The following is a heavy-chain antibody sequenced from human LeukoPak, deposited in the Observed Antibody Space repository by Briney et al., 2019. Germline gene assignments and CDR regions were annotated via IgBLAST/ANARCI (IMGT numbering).Heavy chain of an antibody. CDR3: ARGFPAYYGPRYHWFDP. CDR2: INPNSGGT. CDR1: GYTFTGYY. Sequence: GASVKVSCKASGYTFTGYYMHWVRQAPGQGLEWMGRINPNSGGTNYAQKFQGRVTMTRDTSISTAYMELSRLRSDDTAVYYCARGFPAYYGPRYHWFDPWGQGTLVTVSS. J-gene: IGHJ5*02. D-gene: IGHD3-10*01. V-gene: IGHV1-2*06.